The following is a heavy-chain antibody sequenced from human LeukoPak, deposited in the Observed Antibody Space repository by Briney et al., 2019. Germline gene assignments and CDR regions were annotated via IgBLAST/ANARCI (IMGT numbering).Heavy chain of an antibody. Sequence: GGSLRLSCAASGFTFSNCWMTWVRQAPGKGLEWVANIKQDASEMYYVDSVKGRFTISRDNAKNSLYLQMNGLRAEDTAVYYCARDRYCSGNWGQGTLVTVSS. CDR2: IKQDASEM. CDR3: ARDRYCSGN. V-gene: IGHV3-7*04. CDR1: GFTFSNCW. J-gene: IGHJ4*02. D-gene: IGHD2-15*01.